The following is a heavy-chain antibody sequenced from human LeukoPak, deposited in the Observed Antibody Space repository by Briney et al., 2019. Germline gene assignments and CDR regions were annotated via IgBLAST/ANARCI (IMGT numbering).Heavy chain of an antibody. CDR1: GFTFSSYG. J-gene: IGHJ4*02. CDR3: ARDTDYGDSGLDY. CDR2: ISYDGSNK. Sequence: HAGGSLRLSCAASGFTFSSYGMHWVRQAPGKGLEWVAVISYDGSNKYYADSVKGRFTISRDNSKNTLYLQMNSLRAEDTAVYYCARDTDYGDSGLDYWGQGTLVTVSS. D-gene: IGHD4-17*01. V-gene: IGHV3-30*03.